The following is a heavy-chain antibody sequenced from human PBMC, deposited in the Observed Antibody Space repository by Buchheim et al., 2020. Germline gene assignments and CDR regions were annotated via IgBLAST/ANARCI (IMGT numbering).Heavy chain of an antibody. J-gene: IGHJ4*02. Sequence: QLQLQESGPGLVKPSETLSLTCTVSGGSISNSNYYWGWIRQPPGKGLEWIGSIYYSGSTYYNTSLKSRVTISVDTSKNQFSLRLSSVTATDTAVYDWARHDSRGRVVVVPAPPFDSWGQGT. CDR2: IYYSGST. V-gene: IGHV4-39*01. D-gene: IGHD2-2*01. CDR3: ARHDSRGRVVVVPAPPFDS. CDR1: GGSISNSNYY.